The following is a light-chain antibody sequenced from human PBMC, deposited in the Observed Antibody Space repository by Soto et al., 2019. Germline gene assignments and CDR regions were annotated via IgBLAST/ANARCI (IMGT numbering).Light chain of an antibody. CDR3: QQYNSYS. CDR2: GTS. Sequence: ETVLTQSPGSLSLSLGDRATLSFRASQTVSNNYLAWYQQKPGQAPRLLIYGTSNRATGIPDRFSGSGSGTEFTLTISSLQPDDFATYYCQQYNSYSFGQGTKVDI. CDR1: QTVSNNY. V-gene: IGKV3-20*01. J-gene: IGKJ1*01.